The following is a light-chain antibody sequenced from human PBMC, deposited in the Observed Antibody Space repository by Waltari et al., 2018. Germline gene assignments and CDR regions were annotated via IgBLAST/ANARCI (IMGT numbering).Light chain of an antibody. V-gene: IGKV1-33*01. J-gene: IGKJ5*01. CDR3: QRYDEFPLA. Sequence: DIQMTQSPSSLSASVGDRVTITCRASQDISYFVSWYQHRPGEAPKLLIYGASNLETGVPVRFSGTGSGTEFTLTINSLQPEDIATYYCQRYDEFPLAFGQGTRLDIK. CDR1: QDISYF. CDR2: GAS.